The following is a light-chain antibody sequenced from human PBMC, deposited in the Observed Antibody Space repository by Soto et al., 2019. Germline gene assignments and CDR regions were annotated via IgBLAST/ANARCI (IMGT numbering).Light chain of an antibody. CDR3: GADHGGGSNFVV. V-gene: IGLV9-49*01. J-gene: IGLJ2*01. CDR2: VGTGGIVG. Sequence: QPVLTQPPSASASLGASVTLTCTLSSGYSNYKVDWYQQRPGKGPRFVMRVGTGGIVGSKGDGIPDRFSVLGSGLNRYLTIKNIQEEDESDYHCGADHGGGSNFVVFGGGTQLTVL. CDR1: SGYSNYK.